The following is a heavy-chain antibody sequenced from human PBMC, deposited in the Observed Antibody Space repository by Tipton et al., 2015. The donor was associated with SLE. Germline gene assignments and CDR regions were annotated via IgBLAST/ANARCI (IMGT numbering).Heavy chain of an antibody. CDR3: ARGPLMVAGVRDFRH. CDR2: IRYDGSNK. D-gene: IGHD2-8*01. CDR1: GFTFSSYG. V-gene: IGHV3-30*02. J-gene: IGHJ1*01. Sequence: SLRLSCAASGFTFSSYGMHWVRQAPGKGLEWVAFIRYDGSNKYYADSVKGRFTISRDNSKNTLYLQMNSLRAEDTAVYYCARGPLMVAGVRDFRHWGQGTLVTVSS.